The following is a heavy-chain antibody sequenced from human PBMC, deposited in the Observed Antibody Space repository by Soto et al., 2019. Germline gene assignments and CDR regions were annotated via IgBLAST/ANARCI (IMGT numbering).Heavy chain of an antibody. CDR2: IKQDGSEK. J-gene: IGHJ3*02. CDR3: ARGSETYYYGSGTHDAFDI. D-gene: IGHD3-10*01. CDR1: GFTFSSYW. V-gene: IGHV3-7*01. Sequence: GGSLRLSCAASGFTFSSYWMSWVRQAPGKGLEWVANIKQDGSEKYYVDSVKGRFTISRDNAKNSLYLQMNSLRAEDTAVYYCARGSETYYYGSGTHDAFDIWGQGTMVTVSS.